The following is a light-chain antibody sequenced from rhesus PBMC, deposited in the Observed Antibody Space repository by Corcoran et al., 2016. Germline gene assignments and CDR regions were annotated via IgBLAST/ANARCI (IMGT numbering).Light chain of an antibody. CDR3: LQYNSDPLT. CDR2: KAS. Sequence: DIQMTQSPSSLSASVGDRVTITCRASQGISTDLNWYQQKTGKAPKRLIYKASSLESGVPSRFRGRGSGTDFTLTISSLQPEDFATYYCLQYNSDPLTFGGGTKVELK. V-gene: IGKV1-43*02. CDR1: QGISTD. J-gene: IGKJ4*01.